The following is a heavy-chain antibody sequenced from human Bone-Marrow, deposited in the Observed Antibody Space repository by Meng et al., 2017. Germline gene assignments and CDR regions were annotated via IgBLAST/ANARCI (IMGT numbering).Heavy chain of an antibody. CDR3: TIYTSGHI. J-gene: IGHJ3*02. V-gene: IGHV3-73*01. D-gene: IGHD6-19*01. Sequence: VQSVHCVRYLVPHGSSVNLFVAASGDRFSSSDIHWVRQASGKGLEWVRRIETKPHNYATSYAASLRGRFTISRDDSKNTAYLQMNSLKTEDTALYYCTIYTSGHIWGQGTMVTVSS. CDR1: GDRFSSSD. CDR2: IETKPHNYAT.